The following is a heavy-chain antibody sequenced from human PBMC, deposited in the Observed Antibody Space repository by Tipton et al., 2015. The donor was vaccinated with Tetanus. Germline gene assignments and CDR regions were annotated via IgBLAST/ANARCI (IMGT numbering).Heavy chain of an antibody. CDR1: GGSISSYY. J-gene: IGHJ6*02. Sequence: TLSLTCTVSGGSISSYYWSWIRQPPGKGLEWIGYNYYSGSTYYNPSLKSRVTISVDTSKNQFSLRLSSVTAADTAVYYCARDHGITWGGMGYYYGMDVWGQGTTVTVSS. CDR3: ARDHGITWGGMGYYYGMDV. D-gene: IGHD3-16*01. V-gene: IGHV4-59*12. CDR2: NYYSGST.